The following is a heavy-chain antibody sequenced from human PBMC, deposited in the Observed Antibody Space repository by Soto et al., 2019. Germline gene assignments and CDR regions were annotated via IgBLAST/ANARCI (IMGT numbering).Heavy chain of an antibody. V-gene: IGHV4-34*01. CDR3: ARGQYLFRYSSGWYFWFDP. CDR1: GGSFSGYY. CDR2: INHSGST. J-gene: IGHJ5*01. D-gene: IGHD6-19*01. Sequence: NPSETLSLTCAVYGGSFSGYYWSWIRHPPGKGLEWIGEINHSGSTNYNPSLKSRVTISVDTSKDQFSLKLSSVTAADTAVYYCARGQYLFRYSSGWYFWFDPWGQGTPVTVSS.